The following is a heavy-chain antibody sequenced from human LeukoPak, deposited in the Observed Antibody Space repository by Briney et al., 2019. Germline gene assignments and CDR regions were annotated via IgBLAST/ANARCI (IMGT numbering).Heavy chain of an antibody. V-gene: IGHV1-2*06. CDR3: AKTGGWYRLDYFDY. CDR1: GYTLTDYY. J-gene: IGHJ4*02. D-gene: IGHD6-19*01. CDR2: INPNSGGT. Sequence: GASVKVSCKASGYTLTDYYMHWVRQAPGQGLEWMGRINPNSGGTNYAQKFQGRVTMTRDTSISTVYMELSRLRSDDTAVYYCAKTGGWYRLDYFDYWGQGTLVTVSS.